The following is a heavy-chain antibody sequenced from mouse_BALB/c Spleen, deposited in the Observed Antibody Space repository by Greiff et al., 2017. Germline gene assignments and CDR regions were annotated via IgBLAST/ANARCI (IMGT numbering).Heavy chain of an antibody. D-gene: IGHD4-1*01. CDR2: IYPGDGST. V-gene: IGHV1S56*01. CDR1: GYTFTSYD. Sequence: QVQLQQSGPELVKPGASVKISCKASGYTFTSYDINWVKQRPGQGLEWIGWIYPGDGSTKYNEKFKGKATLTADKSSSTAYMQLSSLTSENSAVYFCARSGLGRKEFAYWGQGTLVTVSA. J-gene: IGHJ3*01. CDR3: ARSGLGRKEFAY.